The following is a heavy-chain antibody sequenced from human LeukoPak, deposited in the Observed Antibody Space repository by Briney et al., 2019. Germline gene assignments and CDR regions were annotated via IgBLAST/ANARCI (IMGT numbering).Heavy chain of an antibody. D-gene: IGHD5-18*01. Sequence: PSETLSLTCTVSGGSISSYYWSWIRQPPGKGLEWIGYINYSGSTNYNPSLKGRVTMSVVTSKNQVSLKLSSVTAADTAVYYCAKGYNYAYGWFDPWGQGTLVTVSS. CDR2: INYSGST. V-gene: IGHV4-59*01. CDR3: AKGYNYAYGWFDP. CDR1: GGSISSYY. J-gene: IGHJ5*02.